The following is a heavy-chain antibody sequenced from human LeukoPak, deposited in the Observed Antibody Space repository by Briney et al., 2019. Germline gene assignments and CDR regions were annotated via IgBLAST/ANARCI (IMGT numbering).Heavy chain of an antibody. J-gene: IGHJ4*02. CDR1: GGSISSGDSY. Sequence: SETLSLTCTVSGGSISSGDSYWSWLRQPPGKGLEWIGYIYYSGSTYYNPSLKSRVTISVDTSKNQFSLKLSSVTAADTAVYYCARGRRDFDCWGQGTLVTVSS. CDR3: ARGRRDFDC. V-gene: IGHV4-30-4*01. D-gene: IGHD1-1*01. CDR2: IYYSGST.